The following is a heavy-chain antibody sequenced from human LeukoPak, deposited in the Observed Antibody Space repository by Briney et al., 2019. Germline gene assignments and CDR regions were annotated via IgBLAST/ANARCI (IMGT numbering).Heavy chain of an antibody. Sequence: GGSLRLSCAASGFTFSSYSMNWVRQAPGKGLEWVSSISSSSSYIYYADSVKGRFTISRDNAKNSLYLQMNSLRAEDTALYYCARDKLGDDFHYYMDVWGKGTTVTVSS. CDR1: GFTFSSYS. J-gene: IGHJ6*03. CDR3: ARDKLGDDFHYYMDV. D-gene: IGHD3-10*01. V-gene: IGHV3-21*04. CDR2: ISSSSSYI.